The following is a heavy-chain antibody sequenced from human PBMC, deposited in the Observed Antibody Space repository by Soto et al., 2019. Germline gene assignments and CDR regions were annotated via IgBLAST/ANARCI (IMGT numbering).Heavy chain of an antibody. CDR3: AKMAYFGDPPGGDS. CDR2: ISKRGDGT. J-gene: IGHJ4*02. D-gene: IGHD3-10*01. CDR1: GFTFSSSA. V-gene: IGHV3-23*01. Sequence: EVHLLESGGALVQPGGSLRLSCAASGFTFSSSAMAWARQAPGEGLEWLSCISKRGDGTFYADSVKGRFTISRDNSKNTLYLQMNSLGADDTAVYHCAKMAYFGDPPGGDSWGQGTLVTVSS.